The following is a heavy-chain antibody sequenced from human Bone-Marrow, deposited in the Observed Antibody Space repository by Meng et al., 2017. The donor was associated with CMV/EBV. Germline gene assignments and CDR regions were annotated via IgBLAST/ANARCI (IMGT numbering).Heavy chain of an antibody. J-gene: IGHJ4*02. CDR1: GYTFSSYG. Sequence: ASVKVSCKASGYTFSSYGVTWMRQAPGQGLEWMGWISGYNGDTKSAQKVQDRVTMTTDTSTSTAYMELRSLNSDDTAVYYCARDTPTVTTRGGPEYWGQGTLATVSS. CDR2: ISGYNGDT. V-gene: IGHV1-18*01. CDR3: ARDTPTVTTRGGPEY. D-gene: IGHD4-17*01.